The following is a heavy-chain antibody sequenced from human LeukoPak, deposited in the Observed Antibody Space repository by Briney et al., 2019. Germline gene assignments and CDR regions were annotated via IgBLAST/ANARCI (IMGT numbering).Heavy chain of an antibody. J-gene: IGHJ6*02. CDR3: TTDRWGGLDV. CDR2: IKSKPAGGTT. V-gene: IGHV3-15*01. Sequence: GGSLRLSCAASGFXFTYAWISWVRQAPGKGLEWVGRIKSKPAGGTTDYPAPVKGRFTISRDDSKNTLYLQMTSLKTEDTAVYYCTTDRWGGLDVWGQGTTVTVSS. CDR1: GFXFTYAW. D-gene: IGHD7-27*01.